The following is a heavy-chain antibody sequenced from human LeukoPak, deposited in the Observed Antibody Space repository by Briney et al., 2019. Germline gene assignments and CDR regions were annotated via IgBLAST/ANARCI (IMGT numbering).Heavy chain of an antibody. CDR1: GFTFSSYW. CDR3: AKDGGQITMVRGRTTYYFDY. Sequence: PGGSLRLSCAASGFTFSSYWMSWVRQAPGKGLEWVSAISGSGGSTYYADSVKGRFTISRDNSKNTLYLQMNSLRAEDTAVYYCAKDGGQITMVRGRTTYYFDYWGQGTQVTVSS. D-gene: IGHD3-10*01. CDR2: ISGSGGST. J-gene: IGHJ4*02. V-gene: IGHV3-23*01.